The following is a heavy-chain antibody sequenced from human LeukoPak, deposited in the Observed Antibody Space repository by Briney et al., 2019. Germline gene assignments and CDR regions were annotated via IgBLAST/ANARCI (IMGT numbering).Heavy chain of an antibody. CDR1: GFTFSSYE. CDR2: ISSSGSTI. J-gene: IGHJ4*02. CDR3: ASTSTIFGVVIATKFDY. V-gene: IGHV3-48*03. D-gene: IGHD3-3*01. Sequence: GGSLRLSCAASGFTFSSYEMNWVRQAPGKGLEWVSYISSSGSTIYYADSVKGRFTISRDNSKNTLYLQMNSLRAEDTAVYYCASTSTIFGVVIATKFDYWGQGTLVTVSS.